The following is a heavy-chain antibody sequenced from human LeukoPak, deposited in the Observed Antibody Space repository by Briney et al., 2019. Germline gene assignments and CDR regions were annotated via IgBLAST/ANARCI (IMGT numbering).Heavy chain of an antibody. J-gene: IGHJ6*03. CDR3: ARNLPYSSGWYGGYYYYYYYMDV. D-gene: IGHD6-19*01. CDR2: IYHSGST. V-gene: IGHV4-4*02. CDR1: GGSISSSNW. Sequence: PSETLSLTCGVSGGSISSSNWWSWVRQPPGKGLEWIGEIYHSGSTNYNPSLKSRVTISVDTSKNQFSLKLSPVTAADTAVYYCARNLPYSSGWYGGYYYYYYYMDVWGKGTTVTVSS.